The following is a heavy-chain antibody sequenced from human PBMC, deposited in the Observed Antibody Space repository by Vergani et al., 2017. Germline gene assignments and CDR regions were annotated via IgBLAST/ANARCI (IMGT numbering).Heavy chain of an antibody. CDR1: GFTFSSYA. J-gene: IGHJ2*01. CDR2: ISGSGGST. V-gene: IGHV3-23*01. CDR3: AKSHARYYDSSGYQDWYFDL. D-gene: IGHD3-22*01. Sequence: EVQLLESGGGLVQPGGSLRLSCAASGFTFSSYAMSWVRQAPGKGLEWVSAISGSGGSTYYADSVKGRFTISRDNSKNTLYLQMNSLRAEDTAVDYCAKSHARYYDSSGYQDWYFDLWGRGTLVTVSS.